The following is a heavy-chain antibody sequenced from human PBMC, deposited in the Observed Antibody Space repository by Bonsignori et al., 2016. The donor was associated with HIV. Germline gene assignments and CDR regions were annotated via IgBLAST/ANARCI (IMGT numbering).Heavy chain of an antibody. J-gene: IGHJ4*02. D-gene: IGHD3-3*01. CDR1: GFTFSSYA. CDR3: AKTRAGSGYYSYFDY. Sequence: GESLKISCAASGFTFSSYAMSWVRQAPGKGLEWVSVIYSGGSSTYYADSVKGRFTISRDNSKNTLYLQMNSLRAEDTAVYYCAKTRAGSGYYSYFDYWGQGTLVTVSS. CDR2: IYSGGSST. V-gene: IGHV3-23*03.